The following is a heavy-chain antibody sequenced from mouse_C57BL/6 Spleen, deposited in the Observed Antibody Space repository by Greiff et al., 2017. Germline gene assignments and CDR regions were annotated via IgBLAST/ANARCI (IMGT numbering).Heavy chain of an antibody. D-gene: IGHD1-2*01. J-gene: IGHJ2*01. CDR3: TRRLYLDD. CDR2: IYPETGGT. Sequence: QVQLKQSGAELVRPGASVTLSCKASGYTFTDYEMHWVKQTPVHGLEWIGAIYPETGGTAYNQKFKGKAILTADKSSSTAYMELRSLTSEDSAVYYCTRRLYLDDWGQGTTVTVSS. CDR1: GYTFTDYE. V-gene: IGHV1-15*01.